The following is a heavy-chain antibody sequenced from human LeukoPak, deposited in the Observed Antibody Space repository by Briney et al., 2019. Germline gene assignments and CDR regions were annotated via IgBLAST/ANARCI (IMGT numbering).Heavy chain of an antibody. CDR3: AKPSGNYFPFDY. CDR1: GFTFSSYE. Sequence: GGSLRPSCAASGFTFSSYEMNWVRQAPGKGLEWVSSISGTGGSPYYADSVKGRFTISRDNSENTVYLQMNSLRAEDTAVYYCAKPSGNYFPFDYWGQGTLVTVSS. V-gene: IGHV3-23*01. D-gene: IGHD2/OR15-2a*01. J-gene: IGHJ4*02. CDR2: ISGTGGSP.